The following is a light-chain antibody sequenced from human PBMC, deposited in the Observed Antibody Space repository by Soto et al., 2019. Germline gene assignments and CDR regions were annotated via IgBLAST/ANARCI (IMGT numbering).Light chain of an antibody. Sequence: THSPASLSLSPGERATLSCRSSQSVSTYLAWYQQKPGQAPRLLIYEASNGATGIPARFSGSGSGTDFTLTISSLEPEDFAVYYCQQSSSWPSITFGQGTRLEIK. J-gene: IGKJ5*01. CDR2: EAS. CDR3: QQSSSWPSIT. CDR1: QSVSTY. V-gene: IGKV3-11*01.